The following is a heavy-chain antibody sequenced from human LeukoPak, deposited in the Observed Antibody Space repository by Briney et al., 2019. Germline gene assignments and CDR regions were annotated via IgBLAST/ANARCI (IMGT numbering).Heavy chain of an antibody. CDR3: AVGGVYLRGGAEAFDI. CDR1: GGSISSSNW. CDR2: IYHSGST. Sequence: SGTLSLTCAVSGGSISSSNWWSWVRQPPGKGLEWIGEIYHSGSTNYNPSLKSRVTISVDKSKNQFSLKLSSVTAADTAVFYCAVGGVYLRGGAEAFDIWGQGTMVTVSS. D-gene: IGHD3-10*01. J-gene: IGHJ3*02. V-gene: IGHV4-4*02.